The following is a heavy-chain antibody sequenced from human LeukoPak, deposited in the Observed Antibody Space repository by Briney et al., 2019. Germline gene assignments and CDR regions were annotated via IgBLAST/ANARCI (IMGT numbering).Heavy chain of an antibody. Sequence: GGSLRLSCAASGFTFSSYAMHWVRQAPGKGLEWVAVISYDGSNKYYADSVKGRFTIFRDNSKNTLYLQMNSLRAEDTAVYYCAKDRQRKNPYYYYYGMDVWGQGTTVTVSS. D-gene: IGHD2/OR15-2a*01. CDR1: GFTFSSYA. CDR3: AKDRQRKNPYYYYYGMDV. V-gene: IGHV3-30*04. CDR2: ISYDGSNK. J-gene: IGHJ6*02.